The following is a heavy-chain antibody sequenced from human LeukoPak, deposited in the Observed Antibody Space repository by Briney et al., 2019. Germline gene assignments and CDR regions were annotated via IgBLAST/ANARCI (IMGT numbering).Heavy chain of an antibody. V-gene: IGHV4-59*12. CDR2: IFYSGRT. CDR3: ARTNALDI. CDR1: AGSIMSNH. Sequence: SETLSLTCTVAAGSIMSNHWSWIRQPPGKGLEWIGCIFYSGRTYYNPSLESRVTISVDTSKNQFSLRLSSVTAADTAVYYCARTNALDIWGQGTKVTVSS. J-gene: IGHJ3*02.